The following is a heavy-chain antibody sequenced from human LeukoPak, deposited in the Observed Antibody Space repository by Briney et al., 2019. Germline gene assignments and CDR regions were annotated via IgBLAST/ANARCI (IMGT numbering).Heavy chain of an antibody. D-gene: IGHD6-13*01. CDR1: GFTFSSYW. CDR2: ITGSGDST. Sequence: GGSLRLSCAASGFTFSSYWMNWVRQAPGEGLEWVSAITGSGDSTYYADSVKGRFTISRDNSKNTLFLQMNSLRAEDTAVYYCAKRLRGSSGLYYFDCWGQGTLVTVSS. J-gene: IGHJ4*02. V-gene: IGHV3-23*01. CDR3: AKRLRGSSGLYYFDC.